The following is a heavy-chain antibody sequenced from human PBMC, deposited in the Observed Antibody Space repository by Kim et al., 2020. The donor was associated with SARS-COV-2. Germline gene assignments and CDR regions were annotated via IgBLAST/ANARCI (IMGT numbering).Heavy chain of an antibody. J-gene: IGHJ6*02. CDR1: GYTFTSYG. D-gene: IGHD2-2*01. Sequence: ASVKVSCKASGYTFTSYGISWVRQAPGQGLEWMGWISAYNGNTNYAQKLQGRVTMTTDTSTSTAYMELRSLRSDDTAVYYCARTYCSSTSCYLYYYYGMDVWGQGTTVTVSS. V-gene: IGHV1-18*04. CDR3: ARTYCSSTSCYLYYYYGMDV. CDR2: ISAYNGNT.